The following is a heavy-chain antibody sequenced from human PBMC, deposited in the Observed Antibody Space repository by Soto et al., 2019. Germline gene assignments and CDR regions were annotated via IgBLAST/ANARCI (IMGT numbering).Heavy chain of an antibody. J-gene: IGHJ3*02. D-gene: IGHD4-17*01. CDR3: ARTSVDYGDYGYAFDI. CDR1: GFTFNDYA. Sequence: EVQLVESGGGLVQPGRSLRLSCAASGFTFNDYAMHWVRQAPGKGLEWVSGISWNGLRIVYVDSVKGRFTISRDNARNSLYLQMNSLRAEDTALYYCARTSVDYGDYGYAFDIWGQGTMVTVSS. V-gene: IGHV3-9*01. CDR2: ISWNGLRI.